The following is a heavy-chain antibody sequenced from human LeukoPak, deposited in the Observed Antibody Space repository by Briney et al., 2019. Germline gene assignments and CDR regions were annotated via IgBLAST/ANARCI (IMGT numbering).Heavy chain of an antibody. Sequence: PSETLSLTCTVSGGSISSGDYYWSWIRQPPGKGLEWIAYIYYSGTTYYNPSLNSRVTISVATSKNQFSLKLSSVTAADTAVYYCASGGGSYYDAFDIWGQGTMVTVSS. J-gene: IGHJ3*02. CDR2: IYYSGTT. V-gene: IGHV4-30-4*08. D-gene: IGHD1-26*01. CDR1: GGSISSGDYY. CDR3: ASGGGSYYDAFDI.